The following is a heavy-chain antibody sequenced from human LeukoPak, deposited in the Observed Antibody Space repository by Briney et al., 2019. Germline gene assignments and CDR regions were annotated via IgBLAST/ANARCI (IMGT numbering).Heavy chain of an antibody. CDR2: TNPKTGDT. V-gene: IGHV1-8*01. CDR1: GYTFTTYD. J-gene: IGHJ4*02. Sequence: ASVKVSCKASGYTFTTYDINWVRQATGQGLEWMGWTNPKTGDTAFAQKFQGRVTMTRNTSIDTAYMELTSLRSQGTAMYYCARVFGGREIGFWGQGTQVTVSS. D-gene: IGHD3-3*01. CDR3: ARVFGGREIGF.